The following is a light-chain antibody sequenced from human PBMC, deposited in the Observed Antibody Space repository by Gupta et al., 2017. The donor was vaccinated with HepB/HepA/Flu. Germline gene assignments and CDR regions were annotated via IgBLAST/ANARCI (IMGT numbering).Light chain of an antibody. Sequence: SSDVGGYNYVSWYQQHPGKAPKLMIYDDSNRPSGVSNRFSGSKSGNTASLTISGLQAEDEADYHCSSYTSSSTVVFGGGTKLTVL. J-gene: IGLJ2*01. CDR1: SSDVGGYNY. V-gene: IGLV2-14*04. CDR3: SSYTSSSTVV. CDR2: DDS.